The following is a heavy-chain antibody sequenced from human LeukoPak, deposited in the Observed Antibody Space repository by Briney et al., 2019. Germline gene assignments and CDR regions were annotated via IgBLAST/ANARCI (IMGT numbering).Heavy chain of an antibody. J-gene: IGHJ4*02. D-gene: IGHD1-26*01. V-gene: IGHV5-51*01. CDR2: IFLGDSDT. Sequence: GESLKISCKGSGYSFTSYWIGWVRQMPGKGLEWMGIIFLGDSDTRYSPSFQGQVTISDDKSISTAYLQWSSLEASDTAIYYCARVLGYVGNYFDYWARGPRVPVSS. CDR1: GYSFTSYW. CDR3: ARVLGYVGNYFDY.